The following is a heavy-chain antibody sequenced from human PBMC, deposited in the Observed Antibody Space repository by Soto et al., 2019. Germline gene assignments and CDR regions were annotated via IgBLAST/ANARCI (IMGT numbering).Heavy chain of an antibody. V-gene: IGHV3-30-3*01. CDR1: GFTFSSYA. CDR2: ISYDGSNK. J-gene: IGHJ4*02. Sequence: QVQLVESGGGVVQPGRSLRLSCAASGFTFSSYAMHWVRQAPGKGLEWVAVISYDGSNKYYADSVKGRFTISRDNSKNTLYLQMNSLRAEDTAVYYCAREVSYYDPEYYFDYWGQGTLVTVSS. D-gene: IGHD3-22*01. CDR3: AREVSYYDPEYYFDY.